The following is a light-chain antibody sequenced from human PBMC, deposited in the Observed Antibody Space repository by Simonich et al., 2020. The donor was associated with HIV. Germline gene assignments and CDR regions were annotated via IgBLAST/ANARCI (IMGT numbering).Light chain of an antibody. V-gene: IGKV1-5*03. CDR2: KAS. J-gene: IGKJ3*01. Sequence: DIQMTQSPSTLSASVGDRVTITCRASQSISTWLAWYQQKPGKAPKLLIYKASSLESGVPSRFSGSGSGTEFTLTISSLQPDDFATYYCQQYSSYLTFGPGTKVDIK. CDR3: QQYSSYLT. CDR1: QSISTW.